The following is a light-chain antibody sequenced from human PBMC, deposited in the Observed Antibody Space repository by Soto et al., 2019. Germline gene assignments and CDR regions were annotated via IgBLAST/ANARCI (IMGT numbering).Light chain of an antibody. CDR2: WAS. Sequence: DIVMTQSPGSLPVSLGERATINCESSQSVLYSSNNKNYIAWYQQKPGQPPKLLIYWASTRESGVPDRFSGSGSGTDFTLTINSLQAEDVAVYYCQQYYSTPPTFGQGTKLEIK. J-gene: IGKJ2*01. CDR3: QQYYSTPPT. CDR1: QSVLYSSNNKNY. V-gene: IGKV4-1*01.